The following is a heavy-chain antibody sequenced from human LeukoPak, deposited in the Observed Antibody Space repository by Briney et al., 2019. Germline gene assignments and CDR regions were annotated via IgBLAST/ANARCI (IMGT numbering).Heavy chain of an antibody. CDR2: INWNGGST. CDR3: ARPSGYSYLTPCDY. J-gene: IGHJ4*02. Sequence: PGGTLRLSCAASGFTFDDYGMSWVRQAPGKGLEWVSGINWNGGSTGYADSVKGRFAISRDDAKNSLYLQMNSLRAEDTALYYCARPSGYSYLTPCDYWGQGTLVTVSS. D-gene: IGHD5-18*01. V-gene: IGHV3-20*04. CDR1: GFTFDDYG.